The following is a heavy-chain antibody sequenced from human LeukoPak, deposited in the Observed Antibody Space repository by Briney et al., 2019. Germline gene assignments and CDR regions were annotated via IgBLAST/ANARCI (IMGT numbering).Heavy chain of an antibody. Sequence: PSETLSLTCAVYGGSFSGYYWSWLRQPPGKGLEWIGEINHSGSTNYNPSLKSRVTISVDTSKNQFSLKLSSVNPADTAVYYCARDLRDFWSGYGVRYFDLWGRGTLVTVSS. CDR1: GGSFSGYY. V-gene: IGHV4-34*01. CDR3: ARDLRDFWSGYGVRYFDL. D-gene: IGHD3-3*01. CDR2: INHSGST. J-gene: IGHJ2*01.